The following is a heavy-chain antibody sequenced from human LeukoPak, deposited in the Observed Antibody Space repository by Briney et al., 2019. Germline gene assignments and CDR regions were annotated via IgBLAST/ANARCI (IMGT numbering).Heavy chain of an antibody. CDR2: ISSSGSTI. J-gene: IGHJ3*02. Sequence: GSLRLPCAASGFTFNGHYMSWIRQAPGKGLEWVSYISSSGSTIYYADSVKGRFTISRDNAKNSLYLQMNSLRAEDTAVYYCASLCGSGSFHNAFDIWGQGTMVTVSS. CDR1: GFTFNGHY. CDR3: ASLCGSGSFHNAFDI. V-gene: IGHV3-11*04. D-gene: IGHD3-10*01.